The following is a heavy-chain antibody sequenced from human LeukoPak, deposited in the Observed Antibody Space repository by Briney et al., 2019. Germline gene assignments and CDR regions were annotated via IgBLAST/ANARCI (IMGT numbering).Heavy chain of an antibody. CDR2: INHSGST. J-gene: IGHJ6*03. CDR3: ARSFWGGFGENYYYYMDV. D-gene: IGHD3-10*01. CDR1: GFTVSSNY. Sequence: PGGSLRLSCAASGFTVSSNYVSWIRQPPGKGLEWIGEINHSGSTNYNPSLKSRVTISVDTSKNQFSLKLSSVTAADAAVYYCARSFWGGFGENYYYYMDVWGKGTTVTVSS. V-gene: IGHV4-34*01.